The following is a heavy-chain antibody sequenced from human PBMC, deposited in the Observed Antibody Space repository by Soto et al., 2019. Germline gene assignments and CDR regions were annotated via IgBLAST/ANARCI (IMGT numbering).Heavy chain of an antibody. CDR2: IIPLFNTT. J-gene: IGHJ6*02. CDR1: GGTFVEHS. V-gene: IGHV1-69*01. Sequence: VQLVQSGAEVKKPGSSVNVSCKASGGTFVEHSVSWVRQAPGPGLERMGGIIPLFNTTNYAVKFQDRVTITADEFLSTVYMELSSLSPAATALYSCARDRSELSGVALRVTYDYYGLDLWGQGTTVTVSS. D-gene: IGHD3-3*01. CDR3: ARDRSELSGVALRVTYDYYGLDL.